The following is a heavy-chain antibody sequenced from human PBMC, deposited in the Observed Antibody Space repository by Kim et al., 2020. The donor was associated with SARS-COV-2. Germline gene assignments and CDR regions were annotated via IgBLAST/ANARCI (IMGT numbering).Heavy chain of an antibody. D-gene: IGHD3-10*01. CDR1: GFTFDDYA. J-gene: IGHJ4*02. Sequence: GGSLRLSCAASGFTFDDYAMHWVRQAPGKGLEWVSGISWNSGSIGYADSVKGRFTISRDNAKNSLYLQMNSLRAEDTALYYCAKGPDYYGSGSYYKGVGYYFDYWGQGTLVTVSS. V-gene: IGHV3-9*01. CDR2: ISWNSGSI. CDR3: AKGPDYYGSGSYYKGVGYYFDY.